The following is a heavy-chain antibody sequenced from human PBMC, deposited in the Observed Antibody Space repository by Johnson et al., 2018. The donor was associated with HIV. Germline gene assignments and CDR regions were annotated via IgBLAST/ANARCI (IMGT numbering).Heavy chain of an antibody. Sequence: VQLVESGGGLVQPGRSLRLSCAASGFTFDDYAMHWVRQAPGKGLEWVSAISGSGGSTYYADSVKGRFTISRDNSKNTLFLQMGSLRAEDMAVYYCARRAHDAFDIWGQGTMVTVSS. J-gene: IGHJ3*02. CDR3: ARRAHDAFDI. CDR2: ISGSGGST. CDR1: GFTFDDYA. V-gene: IGHV3-23*04.